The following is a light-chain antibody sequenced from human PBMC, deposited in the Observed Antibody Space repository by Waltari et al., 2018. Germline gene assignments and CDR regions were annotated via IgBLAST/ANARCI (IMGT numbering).Light chain of an antibody. CDR3: QQSYTSPWT. CDR1: QSISSY. V-gene: IGKV1-39*01. CDR2: AAS. Sequence: DIQMTQSPSSLSASVGDRVTVTCRASQSISSYLNWYQQKPGKAPKLLIYAASSLHSGVPSRLSGSGSGTDFTLTISCLQPEDFATYYCQQSYTSPWTFGQGTKVEIK. J-gene: IGKJ1*01.